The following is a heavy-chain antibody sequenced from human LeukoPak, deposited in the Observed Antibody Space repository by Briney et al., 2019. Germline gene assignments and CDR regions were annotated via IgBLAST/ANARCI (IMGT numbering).Heavy chain of an antibody. V-gene: IGHV3-30*04. CDR2: ISYDGSNK. CDR1: GFTFSSYA. Sequence: EGSLRLSCAASGFTFSSYAMHWVRQAPGKGLEWVAVISYDGSNKYYADSVKGRFTISRDNSKNTLYLQMNSLRAEDTAVYYCARGNYWYFDLWGRGTLVTVSS. CDR3: ARGNYWYFDL. J-gene: IGHJ2*01.